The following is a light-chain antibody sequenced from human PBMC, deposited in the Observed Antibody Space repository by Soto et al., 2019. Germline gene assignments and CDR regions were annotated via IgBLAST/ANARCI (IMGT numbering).Light chain of an antibody. CDR1: QTINNY. CDR3: QHYNSYSEA. Sequence: IQMTQSPSSLSASVGDRVTITCRASQTINNYLNWYQQKPGKAPKLLIYKASTLKSGVPSRFSGSGSGTEFTLTISSLQPDDFATYYCQHYNSYSEAFGQGTKVDIK. CDR2: KAS. V-gene: IGKV1-5*03. J-gene: IGKJ1*01.